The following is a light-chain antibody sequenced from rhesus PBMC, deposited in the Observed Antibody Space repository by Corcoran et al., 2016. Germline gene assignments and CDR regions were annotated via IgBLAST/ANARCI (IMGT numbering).Light chain of an antibody. Sequence: QAALTQPRTVSGSPGQSDTISCTGTRSDIGDYNYVSWYQQHPGTAPKLIIYEVSQRPSGVSDRFSGSKSGNTASLTISGLQAEDEDDYHCSSYAGSDSFVFGSGTKLTVL. CDR1: RSDIGDYNY. CDR2: EVS. V-gene: IGLV2-32*02. J-gene: IGLJ6*01. CDR3: SSYAGSDSFV.